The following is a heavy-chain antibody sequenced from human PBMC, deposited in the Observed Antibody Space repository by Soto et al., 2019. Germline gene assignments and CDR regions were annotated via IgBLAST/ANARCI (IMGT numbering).Heavy chain of an antibody. CDR1: GGSISSSSYY. Sequence: LQLQESGPGLVKPSETLSLTCTVSGGSISSSSYYWGWIRQPPGKGLEWIGSIYYSGSTYYNPSLKSRVTISVDTSKNQFSLKLSSVTAADTAVYYCASLSSGWYAYYYYGMDVWGQGTTVTVSS. J-gene: IGHJ6*02. V-gene: IGHV4-39*01. D-gene: IGHD6-19*01. CDR2: IYYSGST. CDR3: ASLSSGWYAYYYYGMDV.